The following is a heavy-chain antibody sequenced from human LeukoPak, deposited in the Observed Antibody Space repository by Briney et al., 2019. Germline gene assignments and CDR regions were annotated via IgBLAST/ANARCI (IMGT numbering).Heavy chain of an antibody. D-gene: IGHD2-2*01. V-gene: IGHV1-2*02. Sequence: ASVKVSCKASGYTFIGNYVHWVRQAPGQGLEWMGWINPNGGAIKYAQKFQGRITMTRDTSINTAYMELSRLKSDDTAVYYCARDVVVVPVAWRPFDPCDQGTLVTVSS. CDR2: INPNGGAI. CDR3: ARDVVVVPVAWRPFDP. CDR1: GYTFIGNY. J-gene: IGHJ5*02.